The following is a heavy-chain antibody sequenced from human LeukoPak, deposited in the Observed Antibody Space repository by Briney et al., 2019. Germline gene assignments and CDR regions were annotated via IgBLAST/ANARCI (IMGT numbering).Heavy chain of an antibody. V-gene: IGHV1-2*02. CDR2: INPNSGGT. Sequence: ASVKVSCKASGYTFTGYYMHWVRQAPGQGLEWMGWINPNSGGTNYAQKFQGRVTMTRDTSISTAYMELSRLRSDDTAVYYCAIIVGATGGFDPWGQGTLVTVSS. D-gene: IGHD1-26*01. CDR1: GYTFTGYY. CDR3: AIIVGATGGFDP. J-gene: IGHJ5*02.